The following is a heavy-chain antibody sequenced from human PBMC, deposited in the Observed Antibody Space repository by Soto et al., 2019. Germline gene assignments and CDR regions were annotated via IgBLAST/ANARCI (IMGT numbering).Heavy chain of an antibody. V-gene: IGHV3-66*01. Sequence: GGSLRLSCAASVFIVSNNYMSWVRQAPGKGLEWVSLIYSGGGTDYAESVKGRFTISRDNSKNTLYLQMNSLKAEDTAIYYCATRMTTAPYWGQGTVVTVSS. CDR1: VFIVSNNY. J-gene: IGHJ4*02. CDR2: IYSGGGT. CDR3: ATRMTTAPY. D-gene: IGHD4-17*01.